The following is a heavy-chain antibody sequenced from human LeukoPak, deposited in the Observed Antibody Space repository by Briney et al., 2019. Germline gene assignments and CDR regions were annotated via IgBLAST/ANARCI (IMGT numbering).Heavy chain of an antibody. CDR3: ARHLDIAASGTFDY. J-gene: IGHJ4*02. Sequence: PSETLSLTCTVSGGSISSHHWSWIRQPPGKGLEWIGYIYYSGSTNYKPSLKSRVTISVDTPKNQFSLKLTSVTAADTAVYYCARHLDIAASGTFDYWGQGTLVTVSS. CDR2: IYYSGST. V-gene: IGHV4-59*08. CDR1: GGSISSHH. D-gene: IGHD6-13*01.